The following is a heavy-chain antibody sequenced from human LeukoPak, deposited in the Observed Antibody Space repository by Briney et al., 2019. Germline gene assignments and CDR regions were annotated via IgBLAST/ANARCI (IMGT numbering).Heavy chain of an antibody. J-gene: IGHJ4*02. Sequence: GGSLRLSCAASGFTLSTYWMGWVRQAPGKGLEWVAFIQYDGSNKYYADSVKGRFTISRDNSKNTLYLQMNSLRAEDTAVYYCAKASRPGIAAAPQGPDYWGQGTLVTVSS. D-gene: IGHD6-13*01. CDR3: AKASRPGIAAAPQGPDY. CDR2: IQYDGSNK. V-gene: IGHV3-30*02. CDR1: GFTLSTYW.